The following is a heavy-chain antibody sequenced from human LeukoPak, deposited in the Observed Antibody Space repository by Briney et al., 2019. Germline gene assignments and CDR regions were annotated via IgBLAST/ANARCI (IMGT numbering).Heavy chain of an antibody. CDR2: IYYSGST. D-gene: IGHD3-22*01. Sequence: SETLSLTCAVYGGSFSGYYWSWIRQPPGKGLEWIGYIYYSGSTYYNPSLKSRVTISVDTSKNQFSLKLSSVTAADTAVYYCARDRHYYYDSSSANYYYGMDVWGQETTVTVSS. V-gene: IGHV4-30-4*01. J-gene: IGHJ6*02. CDR3: ARDRHYYYDSSSANYYYGMDV. CDR1: GGSFSGYY.